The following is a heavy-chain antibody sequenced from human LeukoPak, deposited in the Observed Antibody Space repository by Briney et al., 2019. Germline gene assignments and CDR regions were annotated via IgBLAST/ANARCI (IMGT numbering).Heavy chain of an antibody. J-gene: IGHJ5*02. CDR2: IKQDGSEK. V-gene: IGHV3-7*01. Sequence: GESLKISCAASGFTFSSYWMSWVRQAPGKGLEWVANIKQDGSEKYYVDSVKGRFTISRDNAKNSLYLQMNSLRAEDTAVYYCARSYCSSTSCYEPHRTNWFDPWGQGTLVTVSS. CDR1: GFTFSSYW. D-gene: IGHD2-2*01. CDR3: ARSYCSSTSCYEPHRTNWFDP.